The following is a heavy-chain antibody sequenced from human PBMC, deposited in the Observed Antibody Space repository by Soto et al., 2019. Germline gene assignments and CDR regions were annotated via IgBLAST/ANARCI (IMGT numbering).Heavy chain of an antibody. CDR2: INHSGST. CDR3: ARGVIVVVVAATAQSDAFDI. CDR1: GGSFSGYY. J-gene: IGHJ3*02. V-gene: IGHV4-34*01. D-gene: IGHD2-15*01. Sequence: SETLSLTCAVYGGSFSGYYWSWIRQPPGKGLEWIGEINHSGSTNYNPSLKSRVTISVDTSKNQFSLKLSSVTAADTAVYYCARGVIVVVVAATAQSDAFDIWGQGTMVTVSS.